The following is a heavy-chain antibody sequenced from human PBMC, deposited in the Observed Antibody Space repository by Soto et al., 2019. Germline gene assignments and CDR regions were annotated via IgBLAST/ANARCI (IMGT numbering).Heavy chain of an antibody. CDR3: ATPSPAFDY. J-gene: IGHJ4*02. CDR2: ITTDKGKT. CDR1: GYTFTSFG. V-gene: IGHV1-18*01. Sequence: QVQLVQSGPEVKKPGASVKVSCKTSGYTFTSFGISWVRQAPGQGLEWMGWITTDKGKTNYAQKFQGRVTITTDTTTITAYRELRSLSSDDTAVYYCATPSPAFDYWGQGTLVTVSS.